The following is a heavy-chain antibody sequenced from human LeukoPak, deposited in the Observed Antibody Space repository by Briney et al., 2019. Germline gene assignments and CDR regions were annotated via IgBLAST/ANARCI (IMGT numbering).Heavy chain of an antibody. Sequence: PGGSLRLSCAASGFTLSRYAMSRVRPAPGKGLEWVSAFGGSGGSTYYADSVKGRFTISRDNPKNTLYLQMNRLRAEDTAVYYCASPWLPYYWGQGTLVTVSS. CDR3: ASPWLPYY. CDR1: GFTLSRYA. J-gene: IGHJ4*02. CDR2: FGGSGGST. D-gene: IGHD3-22*01. V-gene: IGHV3-23*01.